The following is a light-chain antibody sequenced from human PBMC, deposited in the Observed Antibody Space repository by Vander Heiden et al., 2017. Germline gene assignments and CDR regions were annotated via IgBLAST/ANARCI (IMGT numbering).Light chain of an antibody. Sequence: QSVLTQPPSASGTPGQRVTISCSGSTSNIGGSYVYWYQQLPGTAPKLLIYSSNQRPSGVPDRFSGSKSGTSASLAISGLRSEDEADYYCAAWDDSLNGWVFGGGTKLTVL. CDR2: SSN. CDR3: AAWDDSLNGWV. J-gene: IGLJ3*02. V-gene: IGLV1-47*02. CDR1: TSNIGGSY.